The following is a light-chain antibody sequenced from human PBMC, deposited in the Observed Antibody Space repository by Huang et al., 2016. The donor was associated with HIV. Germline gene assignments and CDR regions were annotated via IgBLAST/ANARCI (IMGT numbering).Light chain of an antibody. J-gene: IGKJ1*01. CDR2: GAS. CDR1: QSISSSH. Sequence: EIVLTQSPGPRSLSPGERATLPCRASQSISSSHLAWYQQNPGQAPRLLIYGASSRATGIPDRFSGSGSGTDFTLTISRLEPEDIALYSCQQYGNSWTFGQGTKVEIK. V-gene: IGKV3-20*01. CDR3: QQYGNSWT.